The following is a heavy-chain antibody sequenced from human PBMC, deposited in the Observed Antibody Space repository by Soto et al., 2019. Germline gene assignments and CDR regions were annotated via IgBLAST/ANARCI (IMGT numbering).Heavy chain of an antibody. Sequence: PGGSLRLSCAASGFTFSSYGMHWVRQAPGKGLEWVAVIWYDGSNKYYADSVKGRFTISRDNSKNTLYLQMNSLRAEDTAVYYCARDFSTELLWFGELLSTYYYGMDVWGQGTTVTVSS. CDR1: GFTFSSYG. V-gene: IGHV3-33*01. CDR2: IWYDGSNK. D-gene: IGHD3-10*01. J-gene: IGHJ6*02. CDR3: ARDFSTELLWFGELLSTYYYGMDV.